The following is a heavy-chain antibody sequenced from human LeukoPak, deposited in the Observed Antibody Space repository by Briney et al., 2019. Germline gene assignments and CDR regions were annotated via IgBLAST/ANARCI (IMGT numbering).Heavy chain of an antibody. CDR1: GYTFTNYD. D-gene: IGHD2-2*01. J-gene: IGHJ6*02. CDR2: MNPNSGNT. CDR3: ARGLSPAATYYYYGMDV. Sequence: ASVKVSCKASGYTFTNYDINWVRQATGQGLEWMGWMNPNSGNTGYAQKFQGRVTMTRNTSISTAYMELSSLRSEDTAVYYCARGLSPAATYYYYGMDVWGQGTTVTVSS. V-gene: IGHV1-8*01.